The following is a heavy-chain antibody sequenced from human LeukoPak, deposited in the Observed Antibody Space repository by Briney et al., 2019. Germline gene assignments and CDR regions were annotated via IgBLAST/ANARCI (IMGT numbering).Heavy chain of an antibody. CDR1: RFTFSQAC. J-gene: IGHJ4*02. V-gene: IGHV3-15*01. Sequence: GGSLRLSCAASRFTFSQACVSWVPQAPGKGLEWVGRIKSKRDGETTDYAAPVKGRFTFTRDDSKNTLYLQMNSLKTEDTAVYYCTTGHLYYDFWSGFNWGQGTLVTVSA. CDR2: IKSKRDGETT. D-gene: IGHD3-3*01. CDR3: TTGHLYYDFWSGFN.